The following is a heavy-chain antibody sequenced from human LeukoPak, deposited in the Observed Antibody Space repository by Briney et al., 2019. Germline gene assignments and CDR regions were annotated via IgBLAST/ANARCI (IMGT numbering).Heavy chain of an antibody. CDR3: ARTYNSRTRGFDP. CDR1: GFTFSSYS. J-gene: IGHJ5*02. CDR2: ISSSSSYI. Sequence: GGSLRLSCAASGFTFSSYSMNWVRQAPGKGLEWVSSISSSSSYIYYADSVKGRFTISRDNAKNSLYLQMNSLRAEDTAVYYCARTYNSRTRGFDPWGQGTLVTVSS. V-gene: IGHV3-21*01. D-gene: IGHD6-13*01.